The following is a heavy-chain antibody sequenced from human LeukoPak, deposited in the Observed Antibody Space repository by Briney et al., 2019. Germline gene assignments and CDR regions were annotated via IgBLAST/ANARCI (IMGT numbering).Heavy chain of an antibody. D-gene: IGHD6-19*01. CDR3: ARDVSPRYSSGWADAHDI. J-gene: IGHJ3*02. CDR2: IKEEGNER. Sequence: PGGSLRPSCAASGFTFDTYWMTWVRQAPGKGLEWVANIKEEGNERHYADSVSGRFTISRDNAKNSLFLQMNSLRAEDTAVYYCARDVSPRYSSGWADAHDIWGQGTMVTVSS. V-gene: IGHV3-7*01. CDR1: GFTFDTYW.